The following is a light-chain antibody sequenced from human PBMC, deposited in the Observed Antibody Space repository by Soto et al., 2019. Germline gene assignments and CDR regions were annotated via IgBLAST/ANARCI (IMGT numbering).Light chain of an antibody. CDR3: QQYDNWRYT. Sequence: EIVMTQSPATLSVSPGERATLSCRASQSVSSNLAWYQQKPGQAPRLLIYGASTRATGIPARFSGSGSGTECTLTIGSLQSEDFAFYYCQQYDNWRYTFGQGTKLEIK. CDR2: GAS. CDR1: QSVSSN. V-gene: IGKV3-15*01. J-gene: IGKJ2*01.